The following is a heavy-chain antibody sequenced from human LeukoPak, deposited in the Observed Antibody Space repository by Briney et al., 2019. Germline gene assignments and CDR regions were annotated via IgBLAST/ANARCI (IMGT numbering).Heavy chain of an antibody. V-gene: IGHV1-8*03. J-gene: IGHJ3*02. CDR2: MNPNSANT. D-gene: IGHD6-13*01. CDR3: ARVSAYSRWDAFDI. Sequence: ASVKVSCKASGYTFTGYYMHWVRQAPGQGLEWMGWMNPNSANTGYAQKFQGRVTITRNTYINTAYMELSSLRSEDTAVYYCARVSAYSRWDAFDIWGQGTMVTVSS. CDR1: GYTFTGYY.